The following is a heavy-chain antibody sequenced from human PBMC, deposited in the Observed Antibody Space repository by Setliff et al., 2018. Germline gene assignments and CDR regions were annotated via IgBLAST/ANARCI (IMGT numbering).Heavy chain of an antibody. CDR1: GGTFRSYG. V-gene: IGHV1-69*05. J-gene: IGHJ6*03. Sequence: ASVKVSCKASGGTFRSYGISWVRQAPGQGLEWMGGTIPSFGSTNYAQKFQDRVTIITDGSTSTAYMELSSLRTEDTAVYYCAREGVGTRSSTDYRYYMDVWGKGTTVTVSS. CDR3: AREGVGTRSSTDYRYYMDV. D-gene: IGHD3-3*01. CDR2: TIPSFGST.